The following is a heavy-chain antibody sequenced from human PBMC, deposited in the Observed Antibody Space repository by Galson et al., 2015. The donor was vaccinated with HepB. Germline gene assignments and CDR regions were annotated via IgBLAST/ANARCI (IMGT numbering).Heavy chain of an antibody. CDR1: GLNCCSYG. D-gene: IGHD3-22*01. CDR2: LSYDRTEK. Sequence: SPRLPCAACGLNCCSYGLHWVRKPCCTQRGWVAILSYDRTEKKYADSVKGRFTISRDNYKNTLFLPLNSLRVDDTDVYYCARDPEDTNGYYNSFDYWGQGSPVTVPS. J-gene: IGHJ4*02. CDR3: ARDPEDTNGYYNSFDY. V-gene: IGHV3-30*03.